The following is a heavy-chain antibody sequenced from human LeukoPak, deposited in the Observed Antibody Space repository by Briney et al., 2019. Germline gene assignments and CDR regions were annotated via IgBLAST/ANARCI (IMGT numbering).Heavy chain of an antibody. V-gene: IGHV4-39*07. Sequence: SETLSLTCTVSGGSISSSSYYWGWLRQPPGKGLEWIGGIYYSGSTYYNPSLKSRVTISVDTSKNQFSLKLSSVTAADTAVYYCARDKGIAARQKYYYYMDVWGKGTTVTVSS. CDR2: IYYSGST. J-gene: IGHJ6*03. D-gene: IGHD6-6*01. CDR1: GGSISSSSYY. CDR3: ARDKGIAARQKYYYYMDV.